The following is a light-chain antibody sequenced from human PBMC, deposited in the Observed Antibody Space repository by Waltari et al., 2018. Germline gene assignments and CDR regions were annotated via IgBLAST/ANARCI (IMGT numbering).Light chain of an antibody. Sequence: DXQMTQSPSSLSASVGDXVTITCRASQNIHRYLNWFQQKVGEAPKVLLYAASTLESGVPSRFSGSGSGTDFTXTISSLQIXXFATYYCQXSYGAPYXFGPGTKVDIK. CDR2: AAS. CDR1: QNIHRY. J-gene: IGKJ3*01. V-gene: IGKV1-39*01. CDR3: QXSYGAPYX.